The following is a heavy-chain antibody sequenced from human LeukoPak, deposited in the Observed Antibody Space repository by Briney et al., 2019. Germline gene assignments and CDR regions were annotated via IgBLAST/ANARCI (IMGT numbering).Heavy chain of an antibody. CDR2: ISSSSSYK. V-gene: IGHV3-21*01. J-gene: IGHJ4*02. CDR1: GFSFSLYS. CDR3: ARETRQQVDYFDY. Sequence: GGSLRLSCAASGFSFSLYSVTWVRQAPGKGLEWVSSISSSSSYKFYADSVKGRFTISRDNAENSLYLQMNSLRAEDTAVYYCARETRQQVDYFDYWGQGTLVTVSS. D-gene: IGHD6-13*01.